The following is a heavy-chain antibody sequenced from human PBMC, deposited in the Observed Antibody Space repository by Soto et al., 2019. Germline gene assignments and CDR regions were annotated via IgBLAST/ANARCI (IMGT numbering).Heavy chain of an antibody. CDR2: IIPVFGTA. CDR3: ARDRWGSYSFDS. D-gene: IGHD1-26*01. CDR1: GGVFRNYA. J-gene: IGHJ5*01. V-gene: IGHV1-69*01. Sequence: QVQLVQSGAEVKKPGSSVKVSCKASGGVFRNYAITWVRQAPGQGLEWMGGIIPVFGTADYPQKFQGRVTITADESTTTAYMQLTSLKTDDTAVYFCARDRWGSYSFDSWGQGTLVTVAS.